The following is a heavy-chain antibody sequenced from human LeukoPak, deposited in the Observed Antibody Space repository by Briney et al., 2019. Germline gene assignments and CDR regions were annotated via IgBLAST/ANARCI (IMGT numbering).Heavy chain of an antibody. CDR3: ARTAGIAAAGTFDY. Sequence: SETLSLTCIVSGGSICSGDYYWSWIRQPPGKGLEWIGYIYYSGSTYYNPSLKSRVTISVDTSKKQFSLKVSSVTAADTAVYYCARTAGIAAAGTFDYWGQGTLVTVSS. V-gene: IGHV4-30-4*01. D-gene: IGHD6-13*01. CDR2: IYYSGST. J-gene: IGHJ4*02. CDR1: GGSICSGDYY.